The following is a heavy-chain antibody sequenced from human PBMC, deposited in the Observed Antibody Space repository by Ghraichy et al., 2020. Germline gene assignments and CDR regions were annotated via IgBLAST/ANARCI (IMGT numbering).Heavy chain of an antibody. CDR1: GFTFTSSA. V-gene: IGHV1-58*01. J-gene: IGHJ3*02. Sequence: SVKVSCKASGFTFTSSAVQWVRQARGPRLEWIGWIVVGSGNTNYAQKFQERVTITRDISTSTAYMELSSLRFENTAVYYCAAESTYYYDSSGYPVYAFDIWGQGTMVTVSS. CDR3: AAESTYYYDSSGYPVYAFDI. D-gene: IGHD3-22*01. CDR2: IVVGSGNT.